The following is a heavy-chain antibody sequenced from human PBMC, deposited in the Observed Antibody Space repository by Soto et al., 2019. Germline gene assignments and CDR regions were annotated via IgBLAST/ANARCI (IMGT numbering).Heavy chain of an antibody. D-gene: IGHD6-13*01. CDR2: INHSGST. CDR3: ARGPASAGNSYRSSWLARKYYCDY. Sequence: QVQLQQWGAGLLKPSETLSLTCAVYGGSFGGYYWSWIRQPPGKWLEWIGEINHSGSTNYNPSLKSRVTISVDTSKNQFSLKLSSVTAADTAVYYCARGPASAGNSYRSSWLARKYYCDYWGQGTLVTVSS. J-gene: IGHJ4*02. CDR1: GGSFGGYY. V-gene: IGHV4-34*01.